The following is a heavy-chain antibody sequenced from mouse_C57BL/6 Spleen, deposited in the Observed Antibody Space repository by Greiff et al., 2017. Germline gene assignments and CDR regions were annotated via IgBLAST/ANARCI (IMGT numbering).Heavy chain of an antibody. D-gene: IGHD1-1*01. V-gene: IGHV1-61*01. CDR2: IYPSDSET. CDR1: GYTFTSYW. J-gene: IGHJ2*01. Sequence: VQLQQSGAELVRPGSSVKLSCKASGYTFTSYWMDWVKQRPGQGLEWIGNIYPSDSETHYNQKFKDKATLTVDKSSSTAYMQLSSLTSEDSAVYYCARSLDYGSSYDYWGQGTTLTVSS. CDR3: ARSLDYGSSYDY.